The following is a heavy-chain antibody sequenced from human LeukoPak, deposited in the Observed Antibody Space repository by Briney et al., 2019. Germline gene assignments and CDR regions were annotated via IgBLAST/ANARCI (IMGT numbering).Heavy chain of an antibody. J-gene: IGHJ4*02. D-gene: IGHD6-13*01. Sequence: SETLSLTCTVSGGSISSSSYYWGWIRQPPGKGLEWIGYIYYSGSTNYNPSLKSRVTISVDTSKNQFSLKLSSVTAADTAVYYCARRVGSSWYYFDYWGQGTLVTVSS. V-gene: IGHV4-61*05. CDR3: ARRVGSSWYYFDY. CDR1: GGSISSSSYY. CDR2: IYYSGST.